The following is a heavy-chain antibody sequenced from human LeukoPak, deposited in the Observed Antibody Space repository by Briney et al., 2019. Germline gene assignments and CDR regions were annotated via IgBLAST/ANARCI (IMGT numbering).Heavy chain of an antibody. CDR2: ISYDGSNK. CDR1: GFTFSSYA. D-gene: IGHD4-23*01. V-gene: IGHV3-30-3*01. CDR3: ASSVYGGKWGLYYFDY. Sequence: GGSLRLSCAASGFTFSSYAMHWVRQAPGKGLEWVAVISYDGSNKYYADSVKGRFTISRDNSKNTLYLQMNSLRAEDTAVYYCASSVYGGKWGLYYFDYWAREPWSPSPQ. J-gene: IGHJ4*02.